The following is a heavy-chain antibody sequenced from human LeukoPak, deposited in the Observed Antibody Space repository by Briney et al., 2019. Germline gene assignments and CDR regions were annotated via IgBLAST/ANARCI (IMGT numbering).Heavy chain of an antibody. D-gene: IGHD1-26*01. CDR1: GGSFSGYY. Sequence: PETLSLTCAVYGGSFSGYYWSWIRQPPGKGLEWIGEIIHSGSTTYNVSLKSRVTISEDMSKNQFSLKLSSVTAADTAVYYCARSSGNYGYYGMDVWGQGTTVTVSS. V-gene: IGHV4-34*12. CDR3: ARSSGNYGYYGMDV. CDR2: IIHSGST. J-gene: IGHJ6*02.